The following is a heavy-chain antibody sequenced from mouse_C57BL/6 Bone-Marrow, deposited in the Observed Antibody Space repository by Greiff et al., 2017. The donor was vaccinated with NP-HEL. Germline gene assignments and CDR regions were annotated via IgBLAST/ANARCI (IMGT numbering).Heavy chain of an antibody. Sequence: QVQLQQPGAELVKPGASVKLSCKASGYTFTSYWMHWVKQRPGQGLEWIGMIHPNSGSTNYNEKFKSKATLTVDKSSSTAYMQLSSLTSEDSAVYDCARERRWPPWFADWGQGTLVTVSA. D-gene: IGHD1-1*02. CDR2: IHPNSGST. CDR1: GYTFTSYW. CDR3: ARERRWPPWFAD. J-gene: IGHJ3*01. V-gene: IGHV1-64*01.